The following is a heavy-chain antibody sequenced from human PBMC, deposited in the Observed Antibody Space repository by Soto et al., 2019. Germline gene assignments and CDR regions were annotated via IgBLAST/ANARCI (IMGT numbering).Heavy chain of an antibody. D-gene: IGHD2-15*01. CDR2: ISGYSGNA. Sequence: QVQVMQSGAEVKKPGDSVKVSCKTSGYIFSDYGINWVRQAPGQGLEWMGWISGYSGNANLAQKFQGRVTMTTDKYTRTACMELRMLRTSVSVKYYLWNRTAATPCVYPYYWGQGPMVTV. J-gene: IGHJ4*02. CDR1: GYIFSDYG. CDR3: WNRTAATPCVYPYY. V-gene: IGHV1-18*04.